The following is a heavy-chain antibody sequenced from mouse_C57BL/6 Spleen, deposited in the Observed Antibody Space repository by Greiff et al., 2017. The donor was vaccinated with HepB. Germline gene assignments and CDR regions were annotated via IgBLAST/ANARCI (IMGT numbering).Heavy chain of an antibody. CDR1: GYTFTDYY. V-gene: IGHV1-76*01. Sequence: QVQLKQSGAELVRPGASVKLSCKASGYTFTDYYINWVKQRPGQGLEWIARIYPGSGNTYYNEKFKGKATLTAEKSSSTAYMQLSSLTSEDSAVYFCARASNYVSYAMDYWGQGTSVTVSS. CDR3: ARASNYVSYAMDY. J-gene: IGHJ4*01. CDR2: IYPGSGNT. D-gene: IGHD2-5*01.